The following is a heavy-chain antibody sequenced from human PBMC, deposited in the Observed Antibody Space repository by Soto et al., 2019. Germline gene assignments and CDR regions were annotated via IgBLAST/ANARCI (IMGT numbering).Heavy chain of an antibody. V-gene: IGHV4-59*01. D-gene: IGHD3-22*01. CDR1: GGSISSDY. Sequence: PSETLSLTCNVSGGSISSDYWSWIRQPPGEGLEWLGYIHYSGSTKYNPSLKSRVTMSLDTSKTQFSLRLISMTAADTAVYYCARQTYYYDSSGYYPGAFDIWGQGTMVTV. J-gene: IGHJ3*02. CDR2: IHYSGST. CDR3: ARQTYYYDSSGYYPGAFDI.